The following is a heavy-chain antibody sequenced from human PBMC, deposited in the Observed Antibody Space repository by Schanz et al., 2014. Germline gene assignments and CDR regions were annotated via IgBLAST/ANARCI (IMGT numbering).Heavy chain of an antibody. Sequence: QVHLVQSGAEVKKPGSSVKVSCKASGGTFSSDTFSWVRQAPGQGLEWMGRIVPIAGITNYAQRFQGRVTITADKSSDTAYMEQSSLRYEDAAVYYCAREVGLYESGGFDRWGQGTLVTVSS. CDR1: GGTFSSDT. D-gene: IGHD3-16*01. CDR2: IVPIAGIT. J-gene: IGHJ5*02. V-gene: IGHV1-69*08. CDR3: AREVGLYESGGFDR.